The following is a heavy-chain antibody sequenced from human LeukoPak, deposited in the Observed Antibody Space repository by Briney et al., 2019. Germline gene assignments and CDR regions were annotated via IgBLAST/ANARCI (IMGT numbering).Heavy chain of an antibody. D-gene: IGHD1-7*01. Sequence: GGPLRLSCAASGFTFNYAWMSWVRQVPGKGLEWVGQTVSEIDGGTTDYAAPVKGRFTISRDDSKSTLYLQMNSLKIEDTAVYYCTTDEDWNYARKDVWGQGATVIVSS. CDR3: TTDEDWNYARKDV. CDR1: GFTFNYAW. J-gene: IGHJ6*02. CDR2: TVSEIDGGTT. V-gene: IGHV3-15*04.